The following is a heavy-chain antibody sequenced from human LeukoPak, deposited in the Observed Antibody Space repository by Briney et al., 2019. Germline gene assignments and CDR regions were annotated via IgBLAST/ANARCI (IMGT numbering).Heavy chain of an antibody. D-gene: IGHD6-13*01. Sequence: PGGSLRLSCAASGFTFSSYGMHWVRQAPGKGLEWVAVIWYDGSNKYYADSVKGRLTISRDNSKNTLYLQMNSLRAEDTAMYYCARGGSSWHDYWGQGTLVTVSS. CDR3: ARGGSSWHDY. CDR2: IWYDGSNK. J-gene: IGHJ4*02. V-gene: IGHV3-33*01. CDR1: GFTFSSYG.